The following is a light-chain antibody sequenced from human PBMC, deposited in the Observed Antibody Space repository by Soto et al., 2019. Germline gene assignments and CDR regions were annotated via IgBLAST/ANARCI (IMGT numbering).Light chain of an antibody. CDR1: SSDVGGYNY. V-gene: IGLV2-8*01. CDR2: EVS. J-gene: IGLJ1*01. CDR3: SSYAGSNTCYV. Sequence: QSVLTQPPSASGSPGQSVTISCTGTSSDVGGYNYVSWYQQHPGKAPKLMIYEVSKRPSGVPDRFSGSKSGNTASLTVSRLQAEDEADYYCSSYAGSNTCYVFGTGTKLTAL.